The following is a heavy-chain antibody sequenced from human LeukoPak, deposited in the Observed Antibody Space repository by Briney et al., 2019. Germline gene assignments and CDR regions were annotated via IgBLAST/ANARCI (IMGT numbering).Heavy chain of an antibody. J-gene: IGHJ6*03. CDR3: ARDNSGGGYYYYYMDV. D-gene: IGHD2-15*01. V-gene: IGHV4-59*01. CDR2: IYYSGST. CDR1: GGSFSGYY. Sequence: SETLSLTCAVYGGSFSGYYWSWIRQPPGKGLEWIGYIYYSGSTDYNPSLKSRVTISVDTSKKQFSLQLRSVTAADTAVYYCARDNSGGGYYYYYMDVWGKGTTVTVSS.